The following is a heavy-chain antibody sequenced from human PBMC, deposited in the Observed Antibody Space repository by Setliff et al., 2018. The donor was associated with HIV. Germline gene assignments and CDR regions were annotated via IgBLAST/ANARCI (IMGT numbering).Heavy chain of an antibody. V-gene: IGHV4-39*07. CDR3: TRGGSMTTLTT. Sequence: KPSETLSLTCTVSGGSIRSSRYYWGWIRQPPGKGLEWIGSMKNSGSPYYNPSLQSRVSISVDTSKNQFSLRLSSVTAADTAVYYCTRGGSMTTLTTWGQGTLVTVSS. J-gene: IGHJ4*02. CDR1: GGSIRSSRYY. D-gene: IGHD4-4*01. CDR2: MKNSGSP.